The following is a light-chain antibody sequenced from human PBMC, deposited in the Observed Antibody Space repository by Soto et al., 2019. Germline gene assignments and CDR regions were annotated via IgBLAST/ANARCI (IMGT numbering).Light chain of an antibody. V-gene: IGLV1-51*01. CDR3: SSYTSRSTLV. CDR2: DDN. J-gene: IGLJ1*01. Sequence: QSVLAQPPSVSAAPGQKVTISCSGSSSNIGGNSVSWYQQLPGTAPKLLIYDDNKRPSGVSNRFSGSKSGNTASLTISGLQAEDEADYYCSSYTSRSTLVFGTGTKVTVL. CDR1: SSNIGGNS.